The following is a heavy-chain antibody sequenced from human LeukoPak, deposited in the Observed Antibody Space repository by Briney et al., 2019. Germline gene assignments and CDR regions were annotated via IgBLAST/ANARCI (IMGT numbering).Heavy chain of an antibody. Sequence: GGSLILSCAASGFTFSSYSMNWVRQAPGKGLEWVSSISSSSSYIYYADAVKGRVTISRDNARNSLYLQMNSLRAEDAAVYYCARDGGITIFGLVIMGAFDIWGQGTMVTVSS. CDR2: ISSSSSYI. J-gene: IGHJ3*02. D-gene: IGHD3-3*01. V-gene: IGHV3-21*01. CDR3: ARDGGITIFGLVIMGAFDI. CDR1: GFTFSSYS.